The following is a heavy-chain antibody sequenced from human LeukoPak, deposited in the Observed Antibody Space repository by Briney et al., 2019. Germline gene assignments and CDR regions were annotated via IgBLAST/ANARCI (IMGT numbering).Heavy chain of an antibody. D-gene: IGHD6-19*01. Sequence: RASVKVSCKASGYTFTGYYMHWVRQAPGQGLEWMGRINPNSGGTNYAQKFQGRVTMTRDTSICTAYMELSRLRSDDTAVYYCALIAVAGTNFDYWGQGTLVTVSS. CDR2: INPNSGGT. J-gene: IGHJ4*02. CDR1: GYTFTGYY. V-gene: IGHV1-2*06. CDR3: ALIAVAGTNFDY.